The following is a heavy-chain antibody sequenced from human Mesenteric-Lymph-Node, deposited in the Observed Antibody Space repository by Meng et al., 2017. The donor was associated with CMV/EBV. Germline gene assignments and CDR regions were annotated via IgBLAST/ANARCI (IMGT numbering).Heavy chain of an antibody. D-gene: IGHD6-13*01. Sequence: VSGDSISTITYCWGWVRQPPGKGLEWIGSIYYSGSTYYDPSLKSRVTISVDTSKNQFSLRLTSLTAADTAVYYCARRGAAAGTGVDYWGQGTLAPSPQ. J-gene: IGHJ4*02. CDR2: IYYSGST. V-gene: IGHV4-39*01. CDR1: GDSISTITYC. CDR3: ARRGAAAGTGVDY.